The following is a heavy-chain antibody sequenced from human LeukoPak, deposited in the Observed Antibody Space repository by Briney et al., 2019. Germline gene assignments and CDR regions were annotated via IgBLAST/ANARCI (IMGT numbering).Heavy chain of an antibody. CDR1: GFTFSTYA. V-gene: IGHV3-23*01. Sequence: PGGSLRLSCAASGFTFSTYAMSWVRQAPGKGLEWVSAISVSAGSTYYADSVKGRFTISRDNSKNTLYLQMNSLRAEDTAVYYCATGSVRYSASWYSQEGDHWGQGTLVTVSS. D-gene: IGHD6-13*01. CDR3: ATGSVRYSASWYSQEGDH. CDR2: ISVSAGST. J-gene: IGHJ4*02.